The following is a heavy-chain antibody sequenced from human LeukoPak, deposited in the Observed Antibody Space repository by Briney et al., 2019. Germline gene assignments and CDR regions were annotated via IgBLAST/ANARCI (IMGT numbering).Heavy chain of an antibody. CDR2: ISSSSSYI. D-gene: IGHD3-9*01. CDR3: ARGPSIYAGGPERLTGYYLGYYGMDV. J-gene: IGHJ6*02. Sequence: GGSLRLSCAASGFTFSSYSMNWVRQAPGKGLEWVSSISSSSSYIYYADSVKGRFTISRDNAKNSLYLQMNSLRAEDTAVYYCARGPSIYAGGPERLTGYYLGYYGMDVWGQGTTVTVSS. V-gene: IGHV3-21*01. CDR1: GFTFSSYS.